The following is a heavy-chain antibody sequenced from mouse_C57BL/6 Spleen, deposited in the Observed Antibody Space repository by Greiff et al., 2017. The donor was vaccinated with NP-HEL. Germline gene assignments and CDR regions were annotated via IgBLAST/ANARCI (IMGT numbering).Heavy chain of an antibody. CDR2: ISNLAYSI. Sequence: EVKVVESGGGLVQPGGSLKLSCAASGFTFSDYGMAWVRQAPRKGPEWVAFISNLAYSIYYADTVTGRFTISRGNAKNTRYLEMSSLRSEDTAMYYCARQRGVTSPFAYWGQGTLVTVSA. CDR1: GFTFSDYG. CDR3: ARQRGVTSPFAY. J-gene: IGHJ3*01. D-gene: IGHD2-2*01. V-gene: IGHV5-15*01.